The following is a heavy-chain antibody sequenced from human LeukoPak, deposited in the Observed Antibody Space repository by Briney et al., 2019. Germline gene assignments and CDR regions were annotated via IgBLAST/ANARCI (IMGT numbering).Heavy chain of an antibody. D-gene: IGHD3-10*01. CDR1: GFSFGDYH. V-gene: IGHV3-49*04. CDR2: IRSRGYGGTT. CDR3: ANSYRRYRGY. Sequence: TGGSLRLSCTASGFSFGDYHISWVRQAPGKGLEWVGIIRSRGYGGTTDYAASVKGRFTISRDDSKSIAFLQMNSLKTEDTAVYYCANSYRRYRGYWGQGTLVTVSS. J-gene: IGHJ4*02.